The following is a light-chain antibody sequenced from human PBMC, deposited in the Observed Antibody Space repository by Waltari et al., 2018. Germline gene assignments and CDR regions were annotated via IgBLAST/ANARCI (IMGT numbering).Light chain of an antibody. Sequence: QSALTQPASVSGSPGQSITIPCTGTSSDVGCYNFVSWYQQHPGKVPKLIIYDVTNRPSGVSNRFSGSKSGNTASLTISGLQAEDEADYYCSSYTTSSTYVFGTGTKVTVL. J-gene: IGLJ1*01. CDR1: SSDVGCYNF. CDR2: DVT. V-gene: IGLV2-14*03. CDR3: SSYTTSSTYV.